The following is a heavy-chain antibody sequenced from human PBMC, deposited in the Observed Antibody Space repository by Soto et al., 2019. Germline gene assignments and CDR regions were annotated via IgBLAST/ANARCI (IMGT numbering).Heavy chain of an antibody. D-gene: IGHD3-10*01. CDR3: ARVLYYGSGSYSPYGMDV. CDR2: VSPPFRTS. Sequence: QVQLVQSGAEVKKPGSSVKVSCKTSGVSFNNNGIGWVRQAPGHGLEWMGGVSPPFRTSNYARKFQGSISITADAATGIVNMELSSLTSEDTAQYYCARVLYYGSGSYSPYGMDVWGQGTRVSVSS. J-gene: IGHJ6*02. V-gene: IGHV1-69*01. CDR1: GVSFNNNG.